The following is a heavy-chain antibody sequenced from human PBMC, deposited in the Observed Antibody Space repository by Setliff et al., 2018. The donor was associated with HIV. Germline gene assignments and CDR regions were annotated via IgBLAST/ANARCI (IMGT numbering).Heavy chain of an antibody. CDR1: GYTFDSSG. CDR2: ITAYNGNT. D-gene: IGHD5-18*01. J-gene: IGHJ6*03. Sequence: GASVKVSCKASGYTFDSSGISWVRQVPGQGIEWMGWITAYNGNTKYAQKFQGRVTMTTDTSTSTAYMELRSLTSDDTGVYYCARDPPDTAMVMAYFYMDVWGTGTTVTVS. V-gene: IGHV1-18*01. CDR3: ARDPPDTAMVMAYFYMDV.